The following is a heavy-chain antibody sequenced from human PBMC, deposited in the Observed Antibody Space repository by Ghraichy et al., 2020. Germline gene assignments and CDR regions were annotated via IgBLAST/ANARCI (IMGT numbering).Heavy chain of an antibody. CDR3: ARRYNWNDYPRNYYYYGMDV. J-gene: IGHJ6*02. Sequence: SQTLSLTCTVSGGSISSSSYYWGWIRQPPGKGLEWIGSIYYSGSTYYNPSLKSRVTISVDTSKNQFSLKLSSVTAADTAVYYCARRYNWNDYPRNYYYYGMDVWGQGTTVTVSS. CDR2: IYYSGST. V-gene: IGHV4-39*01. D-gene: IGHD1-20*01. CDR1: GGSISSSSYY.